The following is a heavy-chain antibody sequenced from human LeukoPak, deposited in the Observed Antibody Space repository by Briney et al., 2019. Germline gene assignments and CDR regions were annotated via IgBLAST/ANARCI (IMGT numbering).Heavy chain of an antibody. CDR2: IYYSGST. D-gene: IGHD3-10*01. CDR1: GGSISSSSYY. Sequence: SETLSLTCTVSGGSISSSSYYWGWIRQPPGKGLEWIGSIYYSGSTYYNPSLKSRVTISVDTSKNQFSLKLSSVTAADTAVYYCARDLLYYYGSGSYYFDAFDIWGQGTMVTVSS. V-gene: IGHV4-39*07. J-gene: IGHJ3*02. CDR3: ARDLLYYYGSGSYYFDAFDI.